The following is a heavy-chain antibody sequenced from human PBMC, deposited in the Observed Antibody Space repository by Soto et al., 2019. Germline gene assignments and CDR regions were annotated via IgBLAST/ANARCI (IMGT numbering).Heavy chain of an antibody. CDR3: ARDNNVTIFGVVITFWFDP. Sequence: GASVKVSCKASGYTFASYAISWMRQAPGQGLEWMGWISAYNGNTNYAQKLQGRVTMTTDTSTSTAYMELRSLRSEDTAVYYCARDNNVTIFGVVITFWFDPWGQGTLVTVSS. D-gene: IGHD3-3*01. V-gene: IGHV1-18*01. CDR2: ISAYNGNT. J-gene: IGHJ5*02. CDR1: GYTFASYA.